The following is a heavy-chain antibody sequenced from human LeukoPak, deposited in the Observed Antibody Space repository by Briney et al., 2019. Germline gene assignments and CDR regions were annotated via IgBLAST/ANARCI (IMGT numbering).Heavy chain of an antibody. CDR3: AKDVLRYLNWPIPGDY. D-gene: IGHD3-9*01. V-gene: IGHV3-30*18. J-gene: IGHJ4*02. CDR2: ISYDGKKS. Sequence: PGGSLRLSCAVSGITLSNYGMSWVRQAPGKGLEWVAVISYDGKKSYYADSVRGRFTISRDNSKNTVYLQMNSLRIEDTAVYFCAKDVLRYLNWPIPGDYWGQGTVVTVSS. CDR1: GITLSNYG.